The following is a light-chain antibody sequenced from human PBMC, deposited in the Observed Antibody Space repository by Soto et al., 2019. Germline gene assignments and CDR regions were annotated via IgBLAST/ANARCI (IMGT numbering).Light chain of an antibody. CDR1: QSIDTH. Sequence: DIRMTQSPSSLSASVGDRVTIACRASQSIDTHLNWYQQHPGKAPNALIYEASNLQSGVPSRFSGSGSGTDFTLTISGLQPDDSATYYCQQTYSPPATFGQGTKVGIK. V-gene: IGKV1-39*01. CDR2: EAS. CDR3: QQTYSPPAT. J-gene: IGKJ1*01.